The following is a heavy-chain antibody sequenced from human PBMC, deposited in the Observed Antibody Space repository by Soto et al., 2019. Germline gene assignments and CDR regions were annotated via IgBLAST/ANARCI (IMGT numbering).Heavy chain of an antibody. CDR1: GFTFSSYG. J-gene: IGHJ4*02. Sequence: QVQLVESGGGVVQPGRSLRLSCAASGFTFSSYGMHWVRQAPGKGLEWVAVISYDGSNKYYADSVKGRFTISRDNSKNTLYLQMNILRAEDTAVYYCAKSRYCSGGSCSYYFDYWGQGTLVTVSS. CDR3: AKSRYCSGGSCSYYFDY. D-gene: IGHD2-15*01. CDR2: ISYDGSNK. V-gene: IGHV3-30*18.